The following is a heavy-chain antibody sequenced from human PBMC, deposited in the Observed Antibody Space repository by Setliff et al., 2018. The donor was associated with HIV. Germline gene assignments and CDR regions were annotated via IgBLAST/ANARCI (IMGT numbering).Heavy chain of an antibody. D-gene: IGHD6-13*01. V-gene: IGHV1-69*13. J-gene: IGHJ6*03. CDR3: ATNREQLTMTYYYYYMDV. CDR1: GGTFSSYA. Sequence: SVKVSCKASGGTFSSYAISWVRRAPGQGPEWMGAIIPIFGTTKYAQRFQGRVTITADASTSTAYMELSSLRSEDTAVYYCATNREQLTMTYYYYYMDVWGKGTTVTAP. CDR2: IIPIFGTT.